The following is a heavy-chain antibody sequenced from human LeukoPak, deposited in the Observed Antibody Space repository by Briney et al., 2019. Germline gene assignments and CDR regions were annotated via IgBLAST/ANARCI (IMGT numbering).Heavy chain of an antibody. V-gene: IGHV4-34*01. Sequence: AETMSLTCAVYGGSFSVYYWSWIRQPPGKGLEWVGEINRSGSTNYNPSPESRVTISVGTSKNQFYLKLSSVTAEDTAVYYCANRLGYCSSTSCHNWCDLWGQGTLVTVSS. J-gene: IGHJ5*02. CDR2: INRSGST. CDR3: ANRLGYCSSTSCHNWCDL. D-gene: IGHD2-2*01. CDR1: GGSFSVYY.